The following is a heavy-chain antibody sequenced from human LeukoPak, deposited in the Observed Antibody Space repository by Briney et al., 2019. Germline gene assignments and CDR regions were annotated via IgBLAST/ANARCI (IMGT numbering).Heavy chain of an antibody. V-gene: IGHV3-23*01. J-gene: IGHJ4*02. Sequence: GGSLRLSCAASRFTFSSYAMSWVRQAPGKGLEWVSAISGSGGSTYYADSVKGRFTISRDNSKNTLYLQMNSLRAEDTAVYYCAKGLVVVAATPLYFDYWGQGTLVTVSS. D-gene: IGHD2-15*01. CDR1: RFTFSSYA. CDR2: ISGSGGST. CDR3: AKGLVVVAATPLYFDY.